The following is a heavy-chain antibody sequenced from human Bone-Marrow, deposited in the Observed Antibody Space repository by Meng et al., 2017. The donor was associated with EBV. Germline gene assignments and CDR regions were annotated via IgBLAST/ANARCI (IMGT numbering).Heavy chain of an antibody. Sequence: HIPLQESGPPPVTPTQTLTLTCTFSGFSLSTRGVGVGWIRQPPGKALEWLAVIYWDDDKRYSPSLKSRLTITNDTSKKQVVLTMTNMDPVDAATYYCAHLIAARPFDYWGQGTLVTVSS. D-gene: IGHD6-6*01. J-gene: IGHJ4*02. CDR3: AHLIAARPFDY. CDR1: GFSLSTRGVG. V-gene: IGHV2-5*02. CDR2: IYWDDDK.